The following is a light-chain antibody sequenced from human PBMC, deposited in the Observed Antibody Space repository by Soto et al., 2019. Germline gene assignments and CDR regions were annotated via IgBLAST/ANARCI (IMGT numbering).Light chain of an antibody. J-gene: IGKJ1*01. Sequence: EIVMTQSPATLSVSLGETATLSCRASQSVSSNLAWYQQKPGQAPRLLIYGASTRATGIPARFSGSGSGTEFTLTISSLQSEDSAVYYCQQYNNWPPWTFGQGTKVEIK. V-gene: IGKV3-15*01. CDR1: QSVSSN. CDR2: GAS. CDR3: QQYNNWPPWT.